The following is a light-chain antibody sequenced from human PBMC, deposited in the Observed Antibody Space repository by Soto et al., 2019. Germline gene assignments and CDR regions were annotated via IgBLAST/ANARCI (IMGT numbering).Light chain of an antibody. CDR3: CSYAGSSTLVV. J-gene: IGLJ2*01. CDR1: SSEVGSYNL. CDR2: EVS. Sequence: QSVLTQPASVSGSPGQSITISCTGTSSEVGSYNLVSWYQQHPGKAPKLMIYEVSKRPSGVSNRFSGSKSGNTASLTISGLQAEDEADYYCCSYAGSSTLVVFGGGTKLTVL. V-gene: IGLV2-23*02.